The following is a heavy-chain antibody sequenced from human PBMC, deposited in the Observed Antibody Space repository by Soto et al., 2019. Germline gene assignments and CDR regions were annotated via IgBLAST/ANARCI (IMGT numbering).Heavy chain of an antibody. J-gene: IGHJ6*02. D-gene: IGHD2-8*01. V-gene: IGHV3-53*01. CDR3: ATYLHSMHS. Sequence: GGALRLSCAASGFTLGSNYLRGGCQAPPKGRECVLVIYGGASTDYADSVKGRFTIPRDSAKNTVYLQMNSPRAEYTAVYYCATYLHSMHSWGQGNTGPV. CDR2: IYGGAST. CDR1: GFTLGSNY.